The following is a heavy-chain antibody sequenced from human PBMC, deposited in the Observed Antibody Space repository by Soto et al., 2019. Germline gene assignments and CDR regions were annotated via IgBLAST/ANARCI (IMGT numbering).Heavy chain of an antibody. CDR3: ANDHRNGGSRFDL. CDR1: GFSFKSHG. J-gene: IGHJ4*02. Sequence: QVQLVESGGGVVQPGRSLRLSCAGSGFSFKSHGMHWVRQAPGKGLEWVAFISYDGNNRNYADSVKGRFTISRDNSKDALFLQMSSLRGEDTAVYFCANDHRNGGSRFDLWGQGTLVTVSA. D-gene: IGHD2-15*01. CDR2: ISYDGNNR. V-gene: IGHV3-30*18.